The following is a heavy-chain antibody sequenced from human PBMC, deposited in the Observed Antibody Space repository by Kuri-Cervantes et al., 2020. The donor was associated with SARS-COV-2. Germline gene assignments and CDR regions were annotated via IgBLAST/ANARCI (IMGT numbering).Heavy chain of an antibody. J-gene: IGHJ2*01. CDR3: ARVSGSGSNWAWYFDL. CDR2: IYNSGST. D-gene: IGHD1-26*01. Sequence: GSLRLSCTVSGGSISSYYWNWIRQPPGKGLEWIGYIYNSGSTNYNPSLKSRVTISVDTSKNQFSLKLSSVTAADTAVYHCARVSGSGSNWAWYFDLWGRGTLVTVSS. V-gene: IGHV4-59*01. CDR1: GGSISSYY.